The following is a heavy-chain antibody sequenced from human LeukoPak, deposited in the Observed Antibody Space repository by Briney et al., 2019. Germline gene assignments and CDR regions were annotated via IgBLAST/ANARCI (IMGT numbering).Heavy chain of an antibody. CDR1: GGTFSSYA. CDR2: IIPIFGTA. J-gene: IGHJ6*03. D-gene: IGHD6-19*01. CDR3: ARGGAAAGWRAVAGSYYYMDV. V-gene: IGHV1-69*13. Sequence: ASVKVSCKASGGTFSSYAISWVRQAPGQGLEGMGGIIPIFGTANYAQKFQGRVTITADESTSTAYMELSSLRSEDTAVYYCARGGAAAGWRAVAGSYYYMDVWGKGTTVTISS.